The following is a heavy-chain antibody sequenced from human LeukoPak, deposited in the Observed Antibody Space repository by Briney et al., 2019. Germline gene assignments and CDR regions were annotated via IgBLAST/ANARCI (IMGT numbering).Heavy chain of an antibody. Sequence: PSETLSLTCAVYGGSFSDYSWSWIRQPPGKGLEWAAEINHSGSTNYNPSLKSRVTISIDTSKNQFSLKLSSVTAADTAVYYCARGYGSGSYNWFDPWGQGTLVTVFS. CDR1: GGSFSDYS. J-gene: IGHJ5*02. CDR3: ARGYGSGSYNWFDP. D-gene: IGHD3-10*01. CDR2: INHSGST. V-gene: IGHV4-34*01.